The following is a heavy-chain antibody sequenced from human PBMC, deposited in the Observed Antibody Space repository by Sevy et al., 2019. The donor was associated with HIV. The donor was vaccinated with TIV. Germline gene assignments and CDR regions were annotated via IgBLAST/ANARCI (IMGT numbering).Heavy chain of an antibody. CDR1: GYTFTGYY. CDR2: INPDSGGP. CDR3: VRDDRDGYFEY. Sequence: NNRRASVKVSCKASGYTFTGYYMHWMRQAPGQGLEWMGWINPDSGGPTYAPKFQGRVTLTRDKSISTAYMDLSRLKSDDTAVYYCVRDDRDGYFEYWGQGTLVTVSS. V-gene: IGHV1-2*02. J-gene: IGHJ4*02.